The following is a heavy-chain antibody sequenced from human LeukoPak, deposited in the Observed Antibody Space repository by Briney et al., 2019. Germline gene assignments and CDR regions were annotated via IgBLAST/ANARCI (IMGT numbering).Heavy chain of an antibody. CDR2: IYYSGSA. V-gene: IGHV4-59*01. D-gene: IGHD3-22*01. CDR1: GGSISSYY. CDR3: ARGWGDSGYRDAFDI. J-gene: IGHJ3*02. Sequence: SETLSLTCTVSGGSISSYYWSWIRQPPGKGLEWIGYIYYSGSANYNPSLKSRVTISVDTSKNQFSLKLSSVTAADTAVYYCARGWGDSGYRDAFDIWGQGTMVTVSS.